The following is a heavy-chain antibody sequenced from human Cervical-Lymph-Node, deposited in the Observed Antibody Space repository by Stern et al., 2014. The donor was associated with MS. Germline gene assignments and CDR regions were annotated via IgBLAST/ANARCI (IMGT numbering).Heavy chain of an antibody. CDR1: GGSFSDHY. V-gene: IGHV4-34*01. CDR2: INEDGDT. CDR3: AKSPGYTGIFNS. D-gene: IGHD5-18*01. J-gene: IGHJ5*01. Sequence: QVQLQQWGTGLWKPSETLSLTCGVYGGSFSDHYWSWIRQFPGKGLEWIGEINEDGDTNYNPSLESRVTILVDTSKMQFSLKLTSLTAADMAVYYCAKSPGYTGIFNSWGQGALVTVSS.